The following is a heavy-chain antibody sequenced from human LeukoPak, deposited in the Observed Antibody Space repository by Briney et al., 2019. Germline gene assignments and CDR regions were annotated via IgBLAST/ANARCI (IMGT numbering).Heavy chain of an antibody. CDR2: ISGSGGST. J-gene: IGHJ3*02. V-gene: IGHV3-23*01. CDR1: GFTFSRYA. D-gene: IGHD1-26*01. CDR3: AKGSRVGATVGDAFDI. Sequence: GGSLRLSCAASGFTFSRYAMSWVRQAPGKGLEWVSAISGSGGSTYYADSVKGRFTISRDNSKNTLYLQMNSLRAEDTAVYYCAKGSRVGATVGDAFDIWGQGTMVTVSS.